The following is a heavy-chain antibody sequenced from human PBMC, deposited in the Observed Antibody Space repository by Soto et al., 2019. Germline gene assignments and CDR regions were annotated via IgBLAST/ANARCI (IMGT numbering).Heavy chain of an antibody. V-gene: IGHV1-18*01. CDR2: ISAHNGNT. CDR3: ARGRYGDY. CDR1: GYTFTSYG. Sequence: QVHLVQSGAEVKKPGASVKVSCKASGYTFTSYGITWVRQAPGQGLEGRGWISAHNGNTDYAQKLQGRVNVTRDTSTSTAYMELRSLRSDDTAVYYCARGRYGDYWGQGALVTVSS. D-gene: IGHD1-1*01. J-gene: IGHJ4*02.